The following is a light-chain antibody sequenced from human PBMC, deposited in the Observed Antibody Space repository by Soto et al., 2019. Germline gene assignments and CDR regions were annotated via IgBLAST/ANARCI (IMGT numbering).Light chain of an antibody. CDR3: QQYGSSPPYT. CDR1: QSVSNNY. V-gene: IGKV3-20*01. Sequence: EVVLTQSPGTLSLSPGERATLSCRASQSVSNNYFAWYQQKPDQSPNRLIFGSADRSTGIPYRFSGSGSWTDFSLTISSLEPEDFEVYYCQQYGSSPPYTFGQGTKLEIK. CDR2: GSA. J-gene: IGKJ2*01.